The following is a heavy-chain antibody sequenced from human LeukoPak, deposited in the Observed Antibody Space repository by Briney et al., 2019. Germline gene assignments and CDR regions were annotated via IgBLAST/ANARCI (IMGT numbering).Heavy chain of an antibody. V-gene: IGHV4-59*01. Sequence: SETLSLTCTVSGGSISNSYWNWIRQPPGKGLEWIGYIYYSGTTNYDPSLRSRVTISVDTSKNQFYLRLTSVTAVDTAVYYCARGFDSKSTYFDYWGQGTLVTVSS. D-gene: IGHD2-15*01. CDR2: IYYSGTT. CDR1: GGSISNSY. CDR3: ARGFDSKSTYFDY. J-gene: IGHJ4*02.